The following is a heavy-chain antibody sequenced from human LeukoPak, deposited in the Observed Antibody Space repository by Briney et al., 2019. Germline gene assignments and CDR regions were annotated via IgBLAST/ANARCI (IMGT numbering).Heavy chain of an antibody. CDR2: ISYDGSNK. V-gene: IGHV3-30*04. Sequence: GRSLRLSCAASGFTFSSYAMHWVRQAPGKGLEWVAVISYDGSNKYYADSVKGRFTISRDNSKNTLYLQMNSLRAEDTAVYYCARGPLLWFGEAYYYSMDVWGQGTTVTVSS. CDR3: ARGPLLWFGEAYYYSMDV. D-gene: IGHD3-10*01. J-gene: IGHJ6*02. CDR1: GFTFSSYA.